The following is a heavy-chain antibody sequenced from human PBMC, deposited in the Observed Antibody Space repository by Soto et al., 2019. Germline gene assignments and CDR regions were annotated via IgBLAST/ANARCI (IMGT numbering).Heavy chain of an antibody. Sequence: GGSLRLSCAASGFTFSSYGMHWVRQAPGKGLEWVAVISYDGSNKYYADSVKGRFTISRDNSKNTLYLQMNSLRAGDTAVYYCAKGGEMRRYDAFDIWGQGTMVTVSS. V-gene: IGHV3-30*18. CDR1: GFTFSSYG. J-gene: IGHJ3*02. CDR3: AKGGEMRRYDAFDI. CDR2: ISYDGSNK. D-gene: IGHD2-21*01.